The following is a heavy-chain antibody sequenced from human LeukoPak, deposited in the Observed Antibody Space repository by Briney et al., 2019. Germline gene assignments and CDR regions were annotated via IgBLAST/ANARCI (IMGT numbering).Heavy chain of an antibody. Sequence: VSVTVSCKVSGYTFTRYYMLWVRQAPGQGLEWMGRINPNCCGTHYAQKFQRRVTMTRDTSISTAYMEVSRLRSDDTAVYYCARAYYYDSSGYYSKGNYYYYYMDVWGKGTTVTVSS. V-gene: IGHV1-2*06. CDR2: INPNCCGT. D-gene: IGHD3-22*01. J-gene: IGHJ6*03. CDR3: ARAYYYDSSGYYSKGNYYYYYMDV. CDR1: GYTFTRYY.